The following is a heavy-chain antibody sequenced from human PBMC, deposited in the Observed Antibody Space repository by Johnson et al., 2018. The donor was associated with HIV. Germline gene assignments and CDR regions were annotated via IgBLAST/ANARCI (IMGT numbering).Heavy chain of an antibody. CDR2: IRYDGSNK. CDR3: VNDRGSPGIPAAFDI. J-gene: IGHJ3*02. CDR1: GFTFSSYG. Sequence: QVQLVESGGGVVQPGRSLRLSCAASGFTFSSYGMHWVRQAPGKGLEWVAFIRYDGSNKYYTESVKGRFTISRDNSKNTLYLQMNSLRPEDTAVYYCVNDRGSPGIPAAFDIWGQGTMVTVSS. D-gene: IGHD1-26*01. V-gene: IGHV3-30*02.